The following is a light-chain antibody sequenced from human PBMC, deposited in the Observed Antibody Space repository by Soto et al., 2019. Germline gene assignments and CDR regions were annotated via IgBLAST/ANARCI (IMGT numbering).Light chain of an antibody. CDR2: GTS. V-gene: IGKV3-15*01. Sequence: EIVMTQSPATLSVSPGERATLSCRASQSVSTNLAWYQQKPGQSPRLLIYGTSTRATGVPARFSGGGSGTEFTLTINSLQSEDFAVYYCQQYNSWPLTFGGGTKVEIK. CDR1: QSVSTN. J-gene: IGKJ4*01. CDR3: QQYNSWPLT.